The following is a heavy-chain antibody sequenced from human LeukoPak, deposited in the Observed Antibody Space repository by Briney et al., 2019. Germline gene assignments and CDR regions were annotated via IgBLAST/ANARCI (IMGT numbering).Heavy chain of an antibody. CDR3: ARAVGYSGYDYRSYWYFDL. CDR2: IYSSGDT. Sequence: PGGSLRLSCAASGFTVSSNYMSWVRQAPGKGLDWVSVIYSSGDTYYADSVKGRFTISRDNSKNTLYLQLNSLRAEDTAVYYCARAVGYSGYDYRSYWYFDLWGRGTLVTVSS. J-gene: IGHJ2*01. CDR1: GFTVSSNY. V-gene: IGHV3-53*01. D-gene: IGHD5-12*01.